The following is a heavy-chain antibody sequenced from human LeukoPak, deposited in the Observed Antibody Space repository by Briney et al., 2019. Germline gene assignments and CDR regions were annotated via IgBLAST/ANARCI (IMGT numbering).Heavy chain of an antibody. CDR1: GFTVSSNY. CDR2: IYSDGST. Sequence: GGSLRLSCAASGFTVSSNYMSWDRQAPGKGLEWVSLIYSDGSTYYADSVKGRFTISRDTSKNTLYLQMNSLRAEDTAVYYCARRGIAAAGYDYWGQGTLVTVSS. CDR3: ARRGIAAAGYDY. D-gene: IGHD6-13*01. J-gene: IGHJ4*02. V-gene: IGHV3-66*04.